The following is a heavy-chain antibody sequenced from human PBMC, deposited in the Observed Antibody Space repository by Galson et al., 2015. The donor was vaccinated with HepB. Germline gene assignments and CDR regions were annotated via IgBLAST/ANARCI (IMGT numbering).Heavy chain of an antibody. CDR2: ISAYNGNT. D-gene: IGHD1-26*01. V-gene: IGHV1-18*01. Sequence: SVKVSCKASGYTFTTYTISWVRRAPGQGLEWMGWISAYNGNTNYAQKFQGRVTMTTDTSTSTTYIELRSLGSDDTAVYYCAREGWELSYFDYWGQGSLVTVSS. J-gene: IGHJ4*02. CDR1: GYTFTTYT. CDR3: AREGWELSYFDY.